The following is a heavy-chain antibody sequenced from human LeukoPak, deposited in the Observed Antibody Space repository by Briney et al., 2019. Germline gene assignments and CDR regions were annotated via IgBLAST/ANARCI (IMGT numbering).Heavy chain of an antibody. J-gene: IGHJ6*03. CDR2: TYYRSKWYN. V-gene: IGHV6-1*01. Sequence: SQTLLLTCAISGDSVSSNSAAWNWIRQSPSRGLEWLGRTYYRSKWYNDYAVSVKSRITINPDTSKNQFSLQLNSVTPEDTAVYYCAREEGQFGEYLYYYYMDVWGKGTTVTISS. CDR1: GDSVSSNSAA. CDR3: AREEGQFGEYLYYYYMDV. D-gene: IGHD3-10*01.